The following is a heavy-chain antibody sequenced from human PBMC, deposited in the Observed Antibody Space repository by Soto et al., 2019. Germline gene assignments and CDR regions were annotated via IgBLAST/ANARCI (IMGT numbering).Heavy chain of an antibody. CDR1: GGSISSSNW. Sequence: QVQLQESGPGLVKPSGTLSLTCAVSGGSISSSNWWSWVRQPPGKGLEWIGEIYHSGSTNDNPSLKNRFTISVDKSKDQFSLKLGSVTAADTAVYYCARDSYPSVTTFYYYYGMDVWGQGTTVTVCS. CDR2: IYHSGST. D-gene: IGHD4-17*01. J-gene: IGHJ6*02. CDR3: ARDSYPSVTTFYYYYGMDV. V-gene: IGHV4-4*02.